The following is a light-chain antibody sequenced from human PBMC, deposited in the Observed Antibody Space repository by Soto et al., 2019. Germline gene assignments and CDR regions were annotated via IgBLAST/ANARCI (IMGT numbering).Light chain of an antibody. J-gene: IGLJ2*01. V-gene: IGLV2-14*01. CDR2: EVT. Sequence: QSALTQPASVSGSPGQSITISCTGTSSDVGGHNFVSWYQQHPGKAPKLMIYEVTNRPSGVSDRFSGSKSGNTASLTISGLQAEEEADYYCNSYTSTFTWVFGGGTKLTVL. CDR3: NSYTSTFTWV. CDR1: SSDVGGHNF.